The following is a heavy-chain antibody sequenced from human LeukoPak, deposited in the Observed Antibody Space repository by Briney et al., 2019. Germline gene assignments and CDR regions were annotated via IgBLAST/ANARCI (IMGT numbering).Heavy chain of an antibody. V-gene: IGHV4-39*07. J-gene: IGHJ4*02. CDR2: ISYTGSA. CDR1: GGSIRNSNYF. Sequence: PSETLSLTCSVSGGSIRNSNYFWAWIRQPPGKGLEWIGVISYTGSAYYNPSLKSRVTMSVDTSKNQFSLKLSSVTAADTAVYYCARGGIGAAGTFPRFDYWGQGTLVTVSS. D-gene: IGHD6-13*01. CDR3: ARGGIGAAGTFPRFDY.